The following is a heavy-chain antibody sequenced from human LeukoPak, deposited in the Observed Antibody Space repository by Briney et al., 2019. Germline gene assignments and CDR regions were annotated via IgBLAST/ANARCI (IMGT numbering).Heavy chain of an antibody. CDR2: IYYSGST. D-gene: IGHD6-19*01. Sequence: PSEALSLTCTVAGGSISSYYWSWIRQPPGKGLEWIGYIYYSGSTNYNPSLKSRVTISVDTSKNQFSLKLSSVTAADTAVYYCARHGYSSGSLAWFDPWGQGTQVTVPS. CDR1: GGSISSYY. CDR3: ARHGYSSGSLAWFDP. V-gene: IGHV4-59*01. J-gene: IGHJ5*02.